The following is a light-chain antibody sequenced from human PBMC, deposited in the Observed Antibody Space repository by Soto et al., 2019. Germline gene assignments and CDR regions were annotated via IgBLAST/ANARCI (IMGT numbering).Light chain of an antibody. V-gene: IGKV3-15*01. J-gene: IGKJ1*01. CDR1: QSVSSK. CDR3: QQYNNWPGT. Sequence: EIVLTQSPGTLSVSPGERATLSCRASQSVSSKLAWYQQKPGQAPRLLFYGASTGATGIPARFSGSGSETEFTLSTSSLQSEYFAVYYCQQYNNWPGTFGQGTNVDIK. CDR2: GAS.